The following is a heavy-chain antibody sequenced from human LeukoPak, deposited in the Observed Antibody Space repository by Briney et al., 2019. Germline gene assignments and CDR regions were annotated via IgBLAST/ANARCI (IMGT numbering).Heavy chain of an antibody. CDR2: ISGSGGST. Sequence: GGPLRLSCAASGFTFSSYAMSWVRQAPGKGLEWVSAISGSGGSTYYADSVKGRFTISRDNSKNTLYLQMNSLRAEETAVYYCAKDGNCYDSSDFDYWGQGTLVTVSS. V-gene: IGHV3-23*01. D-gene: IGHD3-22*01. J-gene: IGHJ4*02. CDR3: AKDGNCYDSSDFDY. CDR1: GFTFSSYA.